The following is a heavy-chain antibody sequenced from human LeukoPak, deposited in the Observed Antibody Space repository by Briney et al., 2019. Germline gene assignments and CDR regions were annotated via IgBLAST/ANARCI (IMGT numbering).Heavy chain of an antibody. CDR2: INTAGVT. CDR1: GFTLSSYD. J-gene: IGHJ5*02. CDR3: ARGDYYDSSGYPNWFDP. D-gene: IGHD3-22*01. Sequence: GGSLRLSCAASGFTLSSYDMHWVRQGTGKGLELVSTINTAGVTYYPGSVKGRFTISRENAKNSLYLQMNSLRAGDTAVYYCARGDYYDSSGYPNWFDPWGQGTLVTVSS. V-gene: IGHV3-13*01.